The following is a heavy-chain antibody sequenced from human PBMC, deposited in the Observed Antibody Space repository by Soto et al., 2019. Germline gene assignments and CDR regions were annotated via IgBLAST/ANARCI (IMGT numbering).Heavy chain of an antibody. J-gene: IGHJ6*02. D-gene: IGHD3-22*01. V-gene: IGHV3-30-3*01. CDR2: ISYDGSNK. Sequence: LVESGGGVVQPGRSLRLSCGASGFTFNTHAMHWVRQAPGKGLEWVAIISYDGSNKYYADSVKGRFTISRDNSKNTLYLQMNSLRAEDTAVYYCARDLYYYESSGLTHGMDVWGQGTTVTVSS. CDR3: ARDLYYYESSGLTHGMDV. CDR1: GFTFNTHA.